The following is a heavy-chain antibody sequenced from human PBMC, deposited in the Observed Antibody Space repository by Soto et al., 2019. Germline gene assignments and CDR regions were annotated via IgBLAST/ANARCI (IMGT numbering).Heavy chain of an antibody. CDR3: AIALPYCSGGSCYSAPRFDP. CDR1: GYTFTGYY. CDR2: INPNSGGT. D-gene: IGHD2-15*01. Sequence: ASVKVSCKASGYTFTGYYMHWVRQAPGQGLEWMGWINPNSGGTNYAQKFQGRVTMTRDTSISTAYMELSRLRSDDTAVYYCAIALPYCSGGSCYSAPRFDPWGQGTLVTVSS. V-gene: IGHV1-2*02. J-gene: IGHJ5*02.